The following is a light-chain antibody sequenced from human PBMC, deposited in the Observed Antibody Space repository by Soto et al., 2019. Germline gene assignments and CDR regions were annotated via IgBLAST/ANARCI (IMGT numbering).Light chain of an antibody. Sequence: QSVLTQPASVSGSPGQPVTISCTGTSSYVGGYDYVSWYQQHPGKAPKFMIYEVTKRPSGVSHRFSGSKSGNTAYLTISGLQAEDEADYYCSSYTTTSTYVFGTGTKVTVL. V-gene: IGLV2-14*01. CDR3: SSYTTTSTYV. CDR2: EVT. CDR1: SSYVGGYDY. J-gene: IGLJ1*01.